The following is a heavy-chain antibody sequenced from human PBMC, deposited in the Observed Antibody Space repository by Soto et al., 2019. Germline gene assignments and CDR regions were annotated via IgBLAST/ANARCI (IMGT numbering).Heavy chain of an antibody. V-gene: IGHV3-23*01. Sequence: EVHLLESGGGLVKPGGSLRLSCTASGFPFGNYAMYWVRQAPGKGLEWVSGISGGGDGTNYADSVKGRFTVSRDNSRNTMYLQMNSLRAEDTAVYYCAKEPRLQLAYWGQGTLVTVSS. CDR2: ISGGGDGT. D-gene: IGHD1-1*01. CDR1: GFPFGNYA. J-gene: IGHJ4*02. CDR3: AKEPRLQLAY.